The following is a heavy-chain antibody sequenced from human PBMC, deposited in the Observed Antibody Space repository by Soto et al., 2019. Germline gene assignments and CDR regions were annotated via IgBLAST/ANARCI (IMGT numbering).Heavy chain of an antibody. CDR2: INHSGST. V-gene: IGHV4-34*01. D-gene: IGHD3-9*01. CDR1: GGSFSGYY. J-gene: IGHJ6*02. CDR3: ARHLYDILTGYHYGMDV. Sequence: SETLSLTCAVYGGSFSGYYWTWIRQPPGTGLEWIGEINHSGSTNYNPSLKSRVTISVDTSKNQFSLKLSSVTAADTAVYYCARHLYDILTGYHYGMDVWGQGTTVTVSS.